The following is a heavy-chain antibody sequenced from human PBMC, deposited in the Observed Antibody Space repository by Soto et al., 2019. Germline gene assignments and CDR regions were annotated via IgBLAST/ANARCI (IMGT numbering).Heavy chain of an antibody. D-gene: IGHD6-13*01. CDR3: AAGYYFDY. CDR2: INHSGST. Sequence: QVQLQQWGAGLLKPSETLSLTCAVYGGSFSGYNWSWLRKPPGEGLEWIGEINHSGSTKYNPSLESQVSISVDTSKNQFSLKLPSVTAADRAVYYCAAGYYFDYWGQGTLVAVCS. J-gene: IGHJ4*02. CDR1: GGSFSGYN. V-gene: IGHV4-34*01.